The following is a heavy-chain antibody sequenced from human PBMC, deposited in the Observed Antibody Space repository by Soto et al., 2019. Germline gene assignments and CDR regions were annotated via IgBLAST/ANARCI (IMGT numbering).Heavy chain of an antibody. CDR3: ARHGAYTFSENFDF. CDR2: IDPTDSSS. Sequence: LGESLKISCKASGYNFGGYWISWVRQTPGKGLEWMGRIDPTDSSSNYNPSFEGHVTVSAEKSISTAYLEWSSLKTSDTAIYYCARHGAYTFSENFDFWGQGTLVTVSS. J-gene: IGHJ4*02. CDR1: GYNFGGYW. V-gene: IGHV5-10-1*01. D-gene: IGHD3-10*01.